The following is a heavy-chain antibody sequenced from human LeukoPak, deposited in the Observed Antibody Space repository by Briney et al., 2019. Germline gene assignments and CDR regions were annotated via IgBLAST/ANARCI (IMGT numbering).Heavy chain of an antibody. J-gene: IGHJ4*02. Sequence: SETLSLTCAVYGGSFSGYYWSWIRQPPGKGLEWIGEINHSGSTNYNPSLKSRVTISVDTSKNQFSLKLSSVTAADTAVYYCARGPIPYRTFGYWGQGTLVTVSS. V-gene: IGHV4-34*01. CDR2: INHSGST. CDR1: GGSFSGYY. CDR3: ARGPIPYRTFGY. D-gene: IGHD3-16*01.